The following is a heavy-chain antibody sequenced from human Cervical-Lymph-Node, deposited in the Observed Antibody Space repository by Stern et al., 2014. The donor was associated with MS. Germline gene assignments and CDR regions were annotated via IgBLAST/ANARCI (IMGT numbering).Heavy chain of an antibody. CDR1: GVTINTYA. Sequence: VHLVESGAEVRKPGSSVKVSCRASGVTINTYAVSWVRQAPGQGLEWMGAIVPVFDKSKNAQRFQERVTITADESTSTVYMELSGLTSEDTAVDYCARERGNTYGFDYWGQGTLVTVSS. J-gene: IGHJ4*02. CDR3: ARERGNTYGFDY. V-gene: IGHV1-69*01. D-gene: IGHD4-23*01. CDR2: IVPVFDKS.